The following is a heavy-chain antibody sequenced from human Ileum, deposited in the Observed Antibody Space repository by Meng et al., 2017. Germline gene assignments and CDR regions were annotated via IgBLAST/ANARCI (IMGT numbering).Heavy chain of an antibody. CDR1: GGSISSTYW. Sequence: GQLQGSGPGLGGPSGTLSLTCAVSGGSISSTYWWTWVRQSAGKGLEWIGEIHHSGSTNYNPSLKSRVTISVDKSKNQFSLNLRSVTAADTAVYYCARIDYGGNGIEKYYFDYWGQGTLVTVSS. CDR3: ARIDYGGNGIEKYYFDY. CDR2: IHHSGST. D-gene: IGHD4-23*01. J-gene: IGHJ4*01. V-gene: IGHV4-4*02.